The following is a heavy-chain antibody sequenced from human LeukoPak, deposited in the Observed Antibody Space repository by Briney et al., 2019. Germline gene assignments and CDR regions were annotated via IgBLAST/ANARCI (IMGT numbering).Heavy chain of an antibody. CDR3: AKAGAFGAKSHFDY. CDR2: ISWNSGSI. D-gene: IGHD3-10*01. CDR1: GFTFDDYA. V-gene: IGHV3-9*01. Sequence: PGRSLRLSCAASGFTFDDYAMHWVRQAPGKGLEWVSGISWNSGSIGYADSVKGRFTISRDNAKNSLYLQMNSLRAEDTALYYCAKAGAFGAKSHFDYWGQGTLVTVSS. J-gene: IGHJ4*02.